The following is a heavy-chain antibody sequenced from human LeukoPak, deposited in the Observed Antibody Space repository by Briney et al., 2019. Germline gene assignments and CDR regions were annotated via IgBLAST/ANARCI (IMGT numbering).Heavy chain of an antibody. J-gene: IGHJ4*02. V-gene: IGHV3-11*04. CDR1: GFTFSDYY. CDR3: ASLKMATTEGY. Sequence: GGSLRLSCTASGFTFSDYYMSWIRQAPGKGLEWVSYISSSGSTIYYADSVKGRFTISRDNSKNTLYLQMNSLRAEDTAVYYCASLKMATTEGYWGQGTLVTVSS. CDR2: ISSSGSTI. D-gene: IGHD5-24*01.